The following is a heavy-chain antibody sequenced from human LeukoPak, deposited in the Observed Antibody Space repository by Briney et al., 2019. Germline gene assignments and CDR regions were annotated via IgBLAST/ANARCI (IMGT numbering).Heavy chain of an antibody. CDR2: ISYDGSRK. CDR1: RFSFGDYD. V-gene: IGHV3-30*18. Sequence: GGSLRLSCRGSRFSFGDYDMNWVRQGPGQGLEWVALISYDGSRKHYADSVKGRFTISRDNSESTLFLQMNSLKIDDTSVYFCAKFAYNWNAPDGFDMWGQGTRVIVSS. J-gene: IGHJ3*02. CDR3: AKFAYNWNAPDGFDM. D-gene: IGHD1-1*01.